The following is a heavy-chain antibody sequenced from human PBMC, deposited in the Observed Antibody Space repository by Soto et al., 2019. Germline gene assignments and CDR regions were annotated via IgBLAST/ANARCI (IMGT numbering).Heavy chain of an antibody. CDR2: LFQSVST. CDR3: ARGRGRSSSGWSWFDP. V-gene: IGHV4-4*02. CDR1: VGTIRSPDW. Sequence: PSETLSLTCGVSVGTIRSPDWWTWVRQPPGKGLEWIGELFQSVSTNYTPSLGSRVTISVDKSKNQFSLTLTSVTAADTAAYFCARGRGRSSSGWSWFDPWGQGILVTVSS. J-gene: IGHJ5*02. D-gene: IGHD6-19*01.